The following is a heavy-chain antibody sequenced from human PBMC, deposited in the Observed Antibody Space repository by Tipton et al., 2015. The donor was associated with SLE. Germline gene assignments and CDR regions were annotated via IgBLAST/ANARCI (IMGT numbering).Heavy chain of an antibody. D-gene: IGHD4-23*01. CDR2: IYYSGST. Sequence: GLVKPSETLSLTCTVSGGSISSSSYYWGWIRQPPGKGLEWIGYIYYSGSTNYNPSLKSRVTISVDTSKNQFSLKLSSVTAADTAVYYCARGIGGPYYYYYMDVWGKGTTVTVSS. CDR3: ARGIGGPYYYYYMDV. J-gene: IGHJ6*03. CDR1: GGSISSSSYY. V-gene: IGHV4-61*05.